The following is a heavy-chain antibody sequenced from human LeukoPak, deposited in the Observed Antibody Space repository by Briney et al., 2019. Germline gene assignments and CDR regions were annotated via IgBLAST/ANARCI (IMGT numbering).Heavy chain of an antibody. J-gene: IGHJ3*02. D-gene: IGHD2-15*01. CDR2: ISGPATTT. CDR3: ARDRDVVVVSAHYDAYDI. Sequence: GGSLRLSCAASGFTFRDYYMIWTRQAPGKGLEWISSISGPATTTHYTDSVKGRFAISRDNADNSLYLQMDSLRAEDTAVYYCARDRDVVVVSAHYDAYDIWGQGTLVTVSS. V-gene: IGHV3-11*01. CDR1: GFTFRDYY.